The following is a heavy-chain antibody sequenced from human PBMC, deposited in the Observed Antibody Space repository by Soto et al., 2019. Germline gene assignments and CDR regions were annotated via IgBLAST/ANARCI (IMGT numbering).Heavy chain of an antibody. V-gene: IGHV1-69*06. CDR3: ASSGRGMVRFDY. Sequence: GASVKVSCKASGGTFSSYAISWVRQAPGQGLEWMGGIIPIFGTANYAQKFQGRVTITADKSTSTAYMELSNLKASDTAMYYCASSGRGMVRFDYWGQGTLVTVSS. J-gene: IGHJ4*02. CDR2: IIPIFGTA. D-gene: IGHD3-10*01. CDR1: GGTFSSYA.